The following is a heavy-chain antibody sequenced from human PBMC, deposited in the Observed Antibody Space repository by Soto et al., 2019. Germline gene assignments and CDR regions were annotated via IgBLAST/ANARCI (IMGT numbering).Heavy chain of an antibody. CDR1: GGPISSYY. J-gene: IGHJ4*02. V-gene: IGHV4-59*01. CDR2: IYYSGST. CDR3: ARTGLDYYDSSGYPYYFDY. Sequence: PSETLSLTCTVSGGPISSYYWSWIRQPPGKGLEWIGYIYYSGSTNYNPSLKSRVTISVDTSKNQFSLKLSSVTAADTAVYYCARTGLDYYDSSGYPYYFDYWGQGTLVTVSS. D-gene: IGHD3-22*01.